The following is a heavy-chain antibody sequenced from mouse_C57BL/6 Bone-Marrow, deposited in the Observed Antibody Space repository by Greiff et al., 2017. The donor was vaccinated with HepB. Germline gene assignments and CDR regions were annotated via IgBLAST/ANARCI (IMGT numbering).Heavy chain of an antibody. CDR1: GFTFNTYA. V-gene: IGHV10-3*01. J-gene: IGHJ4*01. CDR2: IRSKSSNYAT. CDR3: VREGHSSGYVRYYAMDY. D-gene: IGHD3-2*02. Sequence: EVQVVESGGGLVQPKGSLKLSCAASGFTFNTYAMHWVRQAPGKGLEWVARIRSKSSNYATYYADSVKDRFTISRDDSQSMLYLQMNNLKTEDTAMYYCVREGHSSGYVRYYAMDYWGQGTSVTVSS.